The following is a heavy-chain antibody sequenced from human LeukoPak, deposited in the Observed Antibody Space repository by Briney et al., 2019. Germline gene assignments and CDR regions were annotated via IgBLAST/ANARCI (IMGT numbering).Heavy chain of an antibody. J-gene: IGHJ4*02. CDR1: GFTFSSNA. V-gene: IGHV3-23*01. CDR2: ISGSGGST. Sequence: GGSLRLSCAASGFTFSSNAMSWVRQAPGKGLEWVSAISGSGGSTYYADSVKGRFTISRDNSKNTLYLQMNSLRAEDTAVYYCAKDSSRWLVSSFDYWGQGTLVTVSS. D-gene: IGHD2-15*01. CDR3: AKDSSRWLVSSFDY.